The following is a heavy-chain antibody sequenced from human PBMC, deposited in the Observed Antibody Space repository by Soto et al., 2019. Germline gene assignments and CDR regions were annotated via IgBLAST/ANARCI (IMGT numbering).Heavy chain of an antibody. CDR2: ISAYNGHT. D-gene: IGHD3-16*01. Sequence: QVQLVQSGIEVKKPGASVKVSCNTMGYTFSNYGLSWVRQAPGEGLEWLGWISAYNGHTKYAQKVQDRVTLTTDTSATTAYLELRSLRSDDTAVYYFVRGDGAYFDHWGQGTLVPVSS. V-gene: IGHV1-18*01. CDR1: GYTFSNYG. J-gene: IGHJ4*02. CDR3: VRGDGAYFDH.